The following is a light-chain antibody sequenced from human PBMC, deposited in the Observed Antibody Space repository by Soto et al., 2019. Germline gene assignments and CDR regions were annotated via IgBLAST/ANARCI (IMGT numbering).Light chain of an antibody. CDR1: QSVSSSY. J-gene: IGKJ3*01. V-gene: IGKV3-20*01. Sequence: EIVLTQSPGTLSLSPGERATLSCRASQSVSSSYLAWYQQKPGQAPRLRIYGASSRSTGIPDRFSGSGSGTDFTLTISRLEPEDLAVYDCQQYGSSPGFTFGPGTKVDIK. CDR3: QQYGSSPGFT. CDR2: GAS.